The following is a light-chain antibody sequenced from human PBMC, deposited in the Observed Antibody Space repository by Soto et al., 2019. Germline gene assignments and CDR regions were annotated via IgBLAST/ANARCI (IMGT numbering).Light chain of an antibody. CDR1: QSVSSY. CDR3: QQYHNWPIT. V-gene: IGKV3-15*01. CDR2: GAS. J-gene: IGKJ5*01. Sequence: EIVLTQSPATLSLSPGERATLSCRASQSVSSYLAWYQHKPGQAPRLLIYGASTRATGVPARFSGSGSGTEFTLAISSLQSEDFAVYYCQQYHNWPITFGQGTRLEIK.